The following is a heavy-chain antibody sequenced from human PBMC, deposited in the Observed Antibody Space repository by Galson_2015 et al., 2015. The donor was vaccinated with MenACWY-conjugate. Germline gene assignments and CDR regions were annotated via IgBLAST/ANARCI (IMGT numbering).Heavy chain of an antibody. J-gene: IGHJ4*02. V-gene: IGHV6-1*01. CDR2: TYLKSKWYN. Sequence: CAISGDSVSSHTAAWNWIRQSPSRGLEWLGRTYLKSKWYNDYAASVKSRLTINPDTSKKLIFLQLNSVTPEDTAVYYCAREVMFSRNFYAIDYWGQGTRVTVSS. CDR3: AREVMFSRNFYAIDY. CDR1: GDSVSSHTAA. D-gene: IGHD3-10*02.